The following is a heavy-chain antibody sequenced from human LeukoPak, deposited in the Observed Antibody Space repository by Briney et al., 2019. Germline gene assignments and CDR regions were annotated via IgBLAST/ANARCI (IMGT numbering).Heavy chain of an antibody. J-gene: IGHJ4*02. Sequence: ASVKVSCKASGYTFTSYVMNWVRQAPGQGLEWMGWINTNTGNPTYAQGFTGRFVFSLDTSVSTAYLQICSLKAEDTAVYYCARDRRNYDILTGYVHWGQGTLVTVSS. D-gene: IGHD3-9*01. CDR1: GYTFTSYV. CDR3: ARDRRNYDILTGYVH. V-gene: IGHV7-4-1*01. CDR2: INTNTGNP.